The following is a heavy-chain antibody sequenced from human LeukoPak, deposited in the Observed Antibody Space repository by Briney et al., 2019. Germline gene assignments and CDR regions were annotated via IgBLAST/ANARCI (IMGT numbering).Heavy chain of an antibody. CDR3: ARASYYYDSSGYSYYFDY. Sequence: ASVKVSCKASGYTFTGYYMHWVRQAPGQGLEWMGRINPNSGGTNYAQKFQGRVTMTRATSISTAYMELSRLRSDDTAVYYCARASYYYDSSGYSYYFDYWGQGTLVTVSS. CDR1: GYTFTGYY. CDR2: INPNSGGT. D-gene: IGHD3-22*01. V-gene: IGHV1-2*06. J-gene: IGHJ4*02.